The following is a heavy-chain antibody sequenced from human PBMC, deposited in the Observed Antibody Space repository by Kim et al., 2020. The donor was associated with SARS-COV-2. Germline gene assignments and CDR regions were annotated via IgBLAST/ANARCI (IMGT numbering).Heavy chain of an antibody. CDR2: ISSSSSYI. Sequence: GGSLRLSCAASGFTFSSYSMNWVRQAPGKGLEWVSSISSSSSYIYYADSVKGRFTISRDNAKNSLYLQMNSLRAEDTAVYYCARDGKEPGVSRLLWFGELLVRFVYWGQGTLVTVSS. CDR1: GFTFSSYS. CDR3: ARDGKEPGVSRLLWFGELLVRFVY. J-gene: IGHJ4*02. V-gene: IGHV3-21*04. D-gene: IGHD3-10*01.